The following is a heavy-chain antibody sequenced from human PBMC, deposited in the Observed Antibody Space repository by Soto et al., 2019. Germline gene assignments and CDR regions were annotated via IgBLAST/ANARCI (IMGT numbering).Heavy chain of an antibody. CDR3: AREACTVVTPMRYFDL. CDR1: GGSISSGDYY. CDR2: IYYSGST. V-gene: IGHV4-30-4*01. D-gene: IGHD2-21*02. Sequence: QVQLQESGPGLVKPSQTLSLTCTVSGGSISSGDYYWSWIRQPPGKGLEWIGYIYYSGSTYYNPSLKSRVTISVDTSKNQFSLKLSAVTAADTAVYYCAREACTVVTPMRYFDLWGRGTLVTVSS. J-gene: IGHJ2*01.